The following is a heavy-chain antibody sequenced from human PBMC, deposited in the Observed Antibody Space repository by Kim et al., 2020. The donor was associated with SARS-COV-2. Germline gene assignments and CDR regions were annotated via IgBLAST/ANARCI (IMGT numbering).Heavy chain of an antibody. CDR3: LGSGSYSWNAFDI. Sequence: GGSLRLSCAASGFTFSSYGMHWVRQAPGKGLEWVAVISYDGSNKYYADSVKGRFTISRDNSKNTLYLQMNSLRAEDTAVYYCLGSGSYSWNAFDIWGQGTMVTVSS. V-gene: IGHV3-30*03. CDR1: GFTFSSYG. J-gene: IGHJ3*02. CDR2: ISYDGSNK. D-gene: IGHD3-10*02.